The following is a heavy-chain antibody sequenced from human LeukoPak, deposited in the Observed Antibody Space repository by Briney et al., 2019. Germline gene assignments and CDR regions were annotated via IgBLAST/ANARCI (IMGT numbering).Heavy chain of an antibody. Sequence: ASAKVSCKASGYSFTTYGMNWVPQAPGQGLEWMGWFNTYTGNPTYAQGFTGRFVFSMDTSASTAYLQISSLKAEDMAMYYCARSWERDIVVVPAAPRFDYWGQGTLVTVSS. CDR3: ARSWERDIVVVPAAPRFDY. V-gene: IGHV7-81*01. CDR1: GYSFTTYG. D-gene: IGHD2-2*01. CDR2: FNTYTGNP. J-gene: IGHJ4*02.